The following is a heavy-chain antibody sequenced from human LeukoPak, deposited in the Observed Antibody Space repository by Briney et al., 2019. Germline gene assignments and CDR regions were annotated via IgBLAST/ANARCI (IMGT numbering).Heavy chain of an antibody. V-gene: IGHV1-3*01. CDR2: INAGNGNT. Sequence: GASVKVSCKASGYTFITYAIQWVRQAPGQRPEWMGWINAGNGNTKLSQKFQGRVTLTRDTSASTAYMELSGLRSEDTAVYYCARSVRVVLDWNVGYYFDYWGQGSLVTVSS. CDR3: ARSVRVVLDWNVGYYFDY. CDR1: GYTFITYA. D-gene: IGHD1-1*01. J-gene: IGHJ4*02.